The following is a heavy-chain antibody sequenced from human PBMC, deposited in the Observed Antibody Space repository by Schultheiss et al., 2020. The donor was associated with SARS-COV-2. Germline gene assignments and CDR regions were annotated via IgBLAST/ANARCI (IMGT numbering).Heavy chain of an antibody. D-gene: IGHD4/OR15-4a*01. J-gene: IGHJ4*02. Sequence: SETLSLTCAVNGESFSTYYWIWIRQPPGKGLEWIGEINPSRGTNYSPSLKSRVTISADTSKNQFSLKLSSVTAADTAVYYCARHHCQRCQLGNWGQGTLVTVSS. CDR2: INPSRGT. V-gene: IGHV4-34*01. CDR1: GESFSTYY. CDR3: ARHHCQRCQLGN.